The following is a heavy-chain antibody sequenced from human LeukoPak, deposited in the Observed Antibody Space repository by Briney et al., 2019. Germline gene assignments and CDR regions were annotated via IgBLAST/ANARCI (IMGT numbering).Heavy chain of an antibody. CDR3: ARDRGNYGDYSGAFDI. CDR2: IIPIFGTA. Sequence: SVKVSCKVSGYTLTELSMHWVRQAPGKGLEWMGGIIPIFGTANYAQKFQGRVTITADESTSTAYMELSSLRSEDTAVYYCARDRGNYGDYSGAFDIWGQGTMVTVSS. D-gene: IGHD4-17*01. V-gene: IGHV1-69*13. CDR1: GYTLTELS. J-gene: IGHJ3*02.